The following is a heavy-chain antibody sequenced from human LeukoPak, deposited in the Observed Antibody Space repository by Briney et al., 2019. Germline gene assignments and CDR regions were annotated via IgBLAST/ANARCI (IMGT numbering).Heavy chain of an antibody. D-gene: IGHD1-7*01. Sequence: SGTLSLTCAVSGGSISSSNWWSWVRQPPGKGLEWIGEIYHSESTNYNPSLKSRVTISVDKSKNQFSLKLSSVTAADTAVYYCARTPLTGTNWFDPWGQGTLVTVSS. V-gene: IGHV4-4*02. J-gene: IGHJ5*02. CDR2: IYHSEST. CDR1: GGSISSSNW. CDR3: ARTPLTGTNWFDP.